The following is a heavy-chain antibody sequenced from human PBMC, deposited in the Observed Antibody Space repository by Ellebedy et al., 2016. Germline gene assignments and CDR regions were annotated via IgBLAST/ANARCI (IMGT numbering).Heavy chain of an antibody. D-gene: IGHD3-16*02. V-gene: IGHV3-74*01. CDR1: GFTFSSYW. CDR3: ARDVGTLFWGSYPTN. CDR2: INSDGSST. J-gene: IGHJ4*02. Sequence: GESLKISCAASGFTFSSYWMHWVRQAPGKGLVWVSRINSDGSSTTYADSVKGRFTISRDNAKNTLYMQMNSLRAEDTAVYYCARDVGTLFWGSYPTNWGQGTLVTVSS.